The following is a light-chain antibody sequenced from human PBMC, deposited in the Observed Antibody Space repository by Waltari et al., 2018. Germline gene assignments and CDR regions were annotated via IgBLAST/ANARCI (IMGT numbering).Light chain of an antibody. CDR2: EVS. CDR1: SSDVGGYNY. Sequence: QSALTQPPSASGSPGQSVTISCTGTSSDVGGYNYVSWYQQHPGKAPKLMIYEVSQRPSGVHARCAGSRAGKTASLTVSGIRAEDEADYYCSSYAGNNNVVFGGGTKLTVL. J-gene: IGLJ2*01. V-gene: IGLV2-8*01. CDR3: SSYAGNNNVV.